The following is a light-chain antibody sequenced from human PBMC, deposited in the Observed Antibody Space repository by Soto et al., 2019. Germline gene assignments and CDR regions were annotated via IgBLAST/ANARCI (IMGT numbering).Light chain of an antibody. CDR3: QQYKSYPYT. CDR2: QAS. J-gene: IGKJ2*01. V-gene: IGKV1-5*03. CDR1: QSISSW. Sequence: DIQMTQSPSTLSASVGDRVTITCRASQSISSWLAWHQQKPGKAPKLLIYQASSLETGVPSRFSGSASGTDFTLTISSLQPDDFATYFCQQYKSYPYTFGQETRVEIK.